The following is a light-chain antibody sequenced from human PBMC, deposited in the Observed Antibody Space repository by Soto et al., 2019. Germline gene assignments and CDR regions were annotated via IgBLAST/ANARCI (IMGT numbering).Light chain of an antibody. Sequence: QSVLTQPPSASGTPGQRVTISCSGSTSNIGSHPVNWYQQLQGTAPQLLIYITNQQPSVVPDRFSGYKSGTSSSLAISGLQSKDDADYYCSAWDGSLNGGVFGGGTKLTVL. V-gene: IGLV1-44*01. J-gene: IGLJ3*02. CDR2: ITN. CDR1: TSNIGSHP. CDR3: SAWDGSLNGGV.